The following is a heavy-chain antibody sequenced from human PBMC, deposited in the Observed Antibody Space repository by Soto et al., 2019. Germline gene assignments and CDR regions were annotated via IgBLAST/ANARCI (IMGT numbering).Heavy chain of an antibody. J-gene: IGHJ6*02. V-gene: IGHV3-64D*06. CDR1: GFTFNNYA. D-gene: IGHD4-17*01. Sequence: GGSLRLSCSASGFTFNNYAIHWVRQAPGKGLQYVSTISNNGGNTFYADSVKGRFTISRDNSKNTLYLQMSSLRAEDTAVYYCVKDARNCGAETYYYGMDVWGQGTTVTVSS. CDR2: ISNNGGNT. CDR3: VKDARNCGAETYYYGMDV.